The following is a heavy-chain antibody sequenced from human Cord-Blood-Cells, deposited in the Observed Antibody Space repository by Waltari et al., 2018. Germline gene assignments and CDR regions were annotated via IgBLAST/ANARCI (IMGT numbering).Heavy chain of an antibody. Sequence: EVQLLESGGGLVQPGGSLRLSCAASGFTFSSYAMSWVRRAPGRGLGWVSAISGSGGSTYYADSVKGRFTISRDNSKNTLYLQMNSLRAEDTAVYYCAKFMVRGVKGFDYWGQGTLVTVSS. CDR3: AKFMVRGVKGFDY. J-gene: IGHJ4*02. V-gene: IGHV3-23*01. D-gene: IGHD3-10*01. CDR1: GFTFSSYA. CDR2: ISGSGGST.